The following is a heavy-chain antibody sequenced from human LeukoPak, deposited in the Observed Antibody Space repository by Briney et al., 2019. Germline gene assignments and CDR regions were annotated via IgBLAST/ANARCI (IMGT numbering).Heavy chain of an antibody. Sequence: PGGSLRLSCAASGFTYTSYAMSWVRQAPGKGLEWVAIISYDASNKYYADSVKGRLTISRDNSKNTLYLQMNSLRDEDTAVYYCARGTRDYGDYARVDFWGQGTLVTVSS. CDR1: GFTYTSYA. J-gene: IGHJ4*02. CDR3: ARGTRDYGDYARVDF. D-gene: IGHD4-17*01. CDR2: ISYDASNK. V-gene: IGHV3-30-3*01.